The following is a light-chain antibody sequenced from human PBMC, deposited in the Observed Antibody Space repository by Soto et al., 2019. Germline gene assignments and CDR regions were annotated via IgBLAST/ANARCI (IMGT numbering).Light chain of an antibody. V-gene: IGKV3-15*01. CDR3: QQYNNWPPMA. J-gene: IGKJ1*01. CDR1: QSVSSN. Sequence: EIVMTQSPATLSVSPGERATLSCRASQSVSSNLAWYQQKPGQAPRLHIYGASTRATGIPARFSGSGSGTEFTLTISSLQSEDFAVYYCQQYNNWPPMAFGQGTKVELK. CDR2: GAS.